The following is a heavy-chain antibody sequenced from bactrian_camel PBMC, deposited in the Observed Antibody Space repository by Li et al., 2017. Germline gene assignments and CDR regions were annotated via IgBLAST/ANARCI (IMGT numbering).Heavy chain of an antibody. CDR1: GWRYSSYC. D-gene: IGHD3*01. Sequence: HVQLVESGGGSVQAGGSLRLSCAASGWRYSSYCMGWFRQAPGLEREGVAALDSDGSTNYADSVKGRFLISKDSSKNRLYLQMNSLKPEDTAIYYCALAARNEGCWSGLHTVDFPHWGQGTQVTVS. V-gene: IGHV3S53*01. CDR2: LDSDGST. J-gene: IGHJ4*01. CDR3: ALAARNEGCWSGLHTVDFPH.